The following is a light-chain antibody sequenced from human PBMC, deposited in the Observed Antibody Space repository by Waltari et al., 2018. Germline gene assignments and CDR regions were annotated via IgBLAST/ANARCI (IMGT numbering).Light chain of an antibody. CDR3: QQYDSIVVT. CDR2: STY. V-gene: IGKV3-20*01. Sequence: EIVLTQSPGTLSLSPGDRATLSCRASQTVSTIALSWYQQKPGQAPRVLLYSTYNRATGIPDRFSGSGSGTDFTLTITSLPPEDFAMYYCQQYDSIVVTFGGGTKVEI. J-gene: IGKJ4*01. CDR1: QTVSTIA.